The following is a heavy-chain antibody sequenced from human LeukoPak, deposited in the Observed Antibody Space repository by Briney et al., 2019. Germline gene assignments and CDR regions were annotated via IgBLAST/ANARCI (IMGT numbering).Heavy chain of an antibody. CDR3: AKEGIVGATGFDY. CDR1: GFSFSSYS. CDR2: ISWNSGSI. V-gene: IGHV3-9*01. J-gene: IGHJ4*02. D-gene: IGHD1-26*01. Sequence: SLRLSCAASGFSFSSYSMTWVRQAPGKGLEWVSGISWNSGSIGYADSVKGRFTISRDNAKNSLYLQMNSLRAEDTALYYCAKEGIVGATGFDYWGQGTLVTVSS.